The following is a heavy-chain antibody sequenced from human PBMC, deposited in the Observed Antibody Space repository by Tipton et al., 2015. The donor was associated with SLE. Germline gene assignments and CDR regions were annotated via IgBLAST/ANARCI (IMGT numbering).Heavy chain of an antibody. J-gene: IGHJ4*02. D-gene: IGHD2-15*01. V-gene: IGHV4-59*11. Sequence: TLSLTCTVSGGSISSHYWSWIRQPPGKGLEWIGYIYYSGSTNYNPSLKSRVTISVDTSKNQFSLKLSSVTAADTAVYYCARDSHCSGGSCYLDWGQGTLVTVSS. CDR1: GGSISSHY. CDR3: ARDSHCSGGSCYLD. CDR2: IYYSGST.